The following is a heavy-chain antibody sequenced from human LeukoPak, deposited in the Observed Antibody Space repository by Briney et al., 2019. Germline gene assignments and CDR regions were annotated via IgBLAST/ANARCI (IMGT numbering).Heavy chain of an antibody. Sequence: SETLSLTCAVYGRSFSGYYWSWIRQPPGKGLEWIGEINHSGSTNYNPSLKSRVTISVDTSKNQFSLKLSSVTAADTAVYYCARVARLGSSSGWLDYWGQGTLVTVSS. CDR3: ARVARLGSSSGWLDY. D-gene: IGHD6-6*01. CDR1: GRSFSGYY. V-gene: IGHV4-34*01. J-gene: IGHJ4*02. CDR2: INHSGST.